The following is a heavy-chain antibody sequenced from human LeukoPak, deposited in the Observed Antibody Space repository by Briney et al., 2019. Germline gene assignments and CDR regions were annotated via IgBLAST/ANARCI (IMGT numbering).Heavy chain of an antibody. CDR3: ARDAGSYHFDY. V-gene: IGHV3-48*01. CDR1: GFTFNSYN. D-gene: IGHD1-26*01. Sequence: GGSLRLSCAASGFTFNSYNMNWVRQAPGKGLEWVSYISGSSNTIYYADSVKGRFTISRDNAKNSLYLQMDSLRADDTAVYYCARDAGSYHFDYWGQGTLVTVSS. CDR2: ISGSSNTI. J-gene: IGHJ4*02.